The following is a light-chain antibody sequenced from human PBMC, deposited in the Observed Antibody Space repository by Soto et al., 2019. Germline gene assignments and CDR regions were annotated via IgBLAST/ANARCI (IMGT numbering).Light chain of an antibody. CDR2: EVT. V-gene: IGLV2-8*01. J-gene: IGLJ1*01. CDR3: NSYVGSNNYV. CDR1: SSDIGRYNY. Sequence: SVLPQPTSASGSPGQSVTISCIGTSSDIGRYNYVSWYQHHPGKAPKLIIYEVTKRPSGVPDRFSGSKSGNTASLTVSGLQADDEADYYCNSYVGSNNYVFGTGTKVTVL.